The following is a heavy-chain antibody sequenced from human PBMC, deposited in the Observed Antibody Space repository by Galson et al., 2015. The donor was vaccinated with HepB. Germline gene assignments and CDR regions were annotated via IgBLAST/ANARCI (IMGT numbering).Heavy chain of an antibody. CDR2: ISYDGSNK. Sequence: SLRLSCAASGFTFSSYAMHWVRQAPGKGLEWVAVISYDGSNKYYADSVKGRFTISRDNSKNTLYLQMNSLRAEDTAVYYCARDPRGAAGTVGWFDPWGQGTLVTVSS. D-gene: IGHD6-13*01. V-gene: IGHV3-30*04. CDR1: GFTFSSYA. J-gene: IGHJ5*02. CDR3: ARDPRGAAGTVGWFDP.